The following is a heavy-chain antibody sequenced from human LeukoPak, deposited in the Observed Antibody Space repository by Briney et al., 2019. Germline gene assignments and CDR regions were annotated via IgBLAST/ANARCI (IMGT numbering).Heavy chain of an antibody. D-gene: IGHD3-22*01. CDR3: TTLTYYYDSSEFQH. CDR2: IKSKTDGGTT. Sequence: PGGSLRLSCAASGFTFSNAWMSWVRQAPGKGLEWVGRIKSKTDGGTTDYAAPVKGRFTISRDDSKNTLYLQMNSLKTEDTAVYYCTTLTYYYDSSEFQHWGQGTLVTVSS. CDR1: GFTFSNAW. J-gene: IGHJ1*01. V-gene: IGHV3-15*01.